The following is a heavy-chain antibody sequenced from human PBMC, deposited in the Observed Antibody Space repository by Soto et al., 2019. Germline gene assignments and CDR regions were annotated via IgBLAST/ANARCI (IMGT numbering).Heavy chain of an antibody. Sequence: PSEILSHTCNVARGSIYRWTAYCDRLRKTPGKGVKWIGTTYYIRNAYYNPHRKSRVSMSVDTSKKQFSLKLSSVTADDTAVYYCARGEERVAMPSGSGGQGTRVTVS. V-gene: IGHV4-39*07. CDR3: ARGEERVAMPSGS. J-gene: IGHJ4*02. CDR1: RGSIYRWTAY. D-gene: IGHD2-2*01. CDR2: TYYIRNA.